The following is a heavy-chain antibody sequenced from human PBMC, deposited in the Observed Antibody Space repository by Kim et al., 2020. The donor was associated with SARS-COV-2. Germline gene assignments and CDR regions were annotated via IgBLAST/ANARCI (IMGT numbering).Heavy chain of an antibody. Sequence: DSTDNSGSVKGRFTVFRDSARNTLYLRMNSLRADDTAVYYCVKGAWLDYWGPGTLVTVSS. J-gene: IGHJ4*02. V-gene: IGHV3-23*01. CDR2: DST. D-gene: IGHD5-12*01. CDR3: VKGAWLDY.